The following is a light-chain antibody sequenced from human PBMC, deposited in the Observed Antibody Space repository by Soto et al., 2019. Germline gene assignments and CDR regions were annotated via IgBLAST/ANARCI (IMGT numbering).Light chain of an antibody. V-gene: IGLV2-14*01. Sequence: QSVLTQPASVSGSPGQSITISCTGTSSDVGASYYVSWYQHHPGRAPKLMIFQVTNRPSGVSNRFSGSKSGNTATLTISGLQAEDEADYYCTSYSSSDIFYIFGTGTKVTVL. CDR3: TSYSSSDIFYI. CDR2: QVT. CDR1: SSDVGASYY. J-gene: IGLJ1*01.